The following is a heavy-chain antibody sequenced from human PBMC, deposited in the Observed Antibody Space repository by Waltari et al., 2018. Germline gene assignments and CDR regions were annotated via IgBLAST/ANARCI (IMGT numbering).Heavy chain of an antibody. J-gene: IGHJ4*02. CDR2: IYYSGRT. D-gene: IGHD6-13*01. CDR1: GGSISSSSYY. V-gene: IGHV4-39*07. Sequence: QLQLQESGPGLVKPSETLSLTCTVSGGSISSSSYYWGWIRQPPGKGLEWIGSIYYSGRTYYNPSLKSRVTISVDTSKNQFSLKLSSVTAADTAVYYCARVTAAGTFDYWGQGTLVTVSS. CDR3: ARVTAAGTFDY.